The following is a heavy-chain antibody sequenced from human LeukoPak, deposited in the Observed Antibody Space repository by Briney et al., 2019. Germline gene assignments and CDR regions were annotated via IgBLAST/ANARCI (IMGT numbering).Heavy chain of an antibody. J-gene: IGHJ4*02. CDR1: GYSFTSYW. Sequence: GESLKISCKGSGYSFTSYWIGWVRQMPGKGLEWMGIIYPGDSDTRYSPSFQGQVTISADKSISTAYLQWSSLKASDTAMYYCARNYYDILTGYYKDYWGQGTLVTVSS. V-gene: IGHV5-51*01. CDR2: IYPGDSDT. CDR3: ARNYYDILTGYYKDY. D-gene: IGHD3-9*01.